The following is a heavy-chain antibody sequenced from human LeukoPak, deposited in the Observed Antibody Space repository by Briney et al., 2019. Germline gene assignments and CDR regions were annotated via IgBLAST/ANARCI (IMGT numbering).Heavy chain of an antibody. CDR3: ARRIAVAGTRIDY. V-gene: IGHV4-30-2*01. CDR2: IYHSGST. D-gene: IGHD6-19*01. Sequence: PSQTLSLTCAVSGGSISSGGYSWSWIRQPPGKGLEWIGYIYHSGSTNYNPSLKSRVTISVDKSKNQFSLKLSSVTAADTAVYYCARRIAVAGTRIDYWGQGTLVTVSS. CDR1: GGSISSGGYS. J-gene: IGHJ4*02.